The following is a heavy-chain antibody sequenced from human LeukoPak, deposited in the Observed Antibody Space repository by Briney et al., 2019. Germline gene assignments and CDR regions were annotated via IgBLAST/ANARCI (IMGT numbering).Heavy chain of an antibody. CDR2: ISSNGGST. Sequence: GGSLRLSCSASGFTFSSYAMHWVRQAPGKGLEYVSAISSNGGSTYYADSVKGRVTISRDNSKNTLYLQMSSLRAEDTAVYYCVKTPQYYYDSSGFYSNWGQGTLVTVSS. D-gene: IGHD3-22*01. V-gene: IGHV3-64D*09. CDR1: GFTFSSYA. J-gene: IGHJ4*02. CDR3: VKTPQYYYDSSGFYSN.